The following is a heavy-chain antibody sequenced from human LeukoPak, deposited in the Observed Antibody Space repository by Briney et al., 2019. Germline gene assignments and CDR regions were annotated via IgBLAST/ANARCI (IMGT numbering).Heavy chain of an antibody. CDR1: GGSISSYY. Sequence: SETLSLTCTVSGGSISSYYWSWIRQPPGKGLEWIGYIYYSGSTNYNPSLKSRVTISVDTSKNQFSLKLSSVTAADTAAYYCARVGEWLSHPHPIDYWGQGTLVTVSS. CDR3: ARVGEWLSHPHPIDY. D-gene: IGHD6-19*01. CDR2: IYYSGST. V-gene: IGHV4-59*01. J-gene: IGHJ4*02.